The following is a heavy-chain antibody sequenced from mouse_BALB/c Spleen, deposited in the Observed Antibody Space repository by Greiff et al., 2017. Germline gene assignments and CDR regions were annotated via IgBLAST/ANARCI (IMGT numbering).Heavy chain of an antibody. V-gene: IGHV14-4*02. CDR2: IDPENGDT. CDR1: GFNIKDYY. CDR3: NAGTTVVGFDY. D-gene: IGHD1-1*01. J-gene: IGHJ2*01. Sequence: EVKLVESGAELVRSGASVKLSCTASGFNIKDYYMHWVKQRPEQGLEWIGWIDPENGDTEYAPKFQGKATMTADTSSNTAYLQLSSLTSEDTAVYYCNAGTTVVGFDYWGQGTTLTVSS.